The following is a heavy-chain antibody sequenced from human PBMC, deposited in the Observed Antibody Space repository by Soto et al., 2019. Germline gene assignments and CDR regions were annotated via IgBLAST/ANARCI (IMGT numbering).Heavy chain of an antibody. Sequence: EVQLLESGGGLVQPGGSLRLSCAASGFTFISYAMSWVRQSPGKGLEWVSAISGSGGSTYYADSGKGRFTISRDNPKIRLYRQMNSLIADNSAVHYCAKDRWQWLDYDAFDICGEGTLVTVSP. J-gene: IGHJ3*02. CDR2: ISGSGGST. CDR1: GFTFISYA. D-gene: IGHD6-19*01. CDR3: AKDRWQWLDYDAFDI. V-gene: IGHV3-23*01.